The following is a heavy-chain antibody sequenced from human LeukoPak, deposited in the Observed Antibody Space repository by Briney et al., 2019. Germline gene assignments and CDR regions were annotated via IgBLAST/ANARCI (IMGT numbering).Heavy chain of an antibody. CDR3: ARAADSYYYDNSGYTPFDY. V-gene: IGHV1-8*03. Sequence: ASVKVSCKASGYTFTSYDINWVRQATGQGLEWMGWMNPNSGNTGYAQKFQGRVTITRNTSISTAYMELSSLRSEDTAVYYCARAADSYYYDNSGYTPFDYWGQGTRVTVSS. J-gene: IGHJ4*02. D-gene: IGHD3-22*01. CDR1: GYTFTSYD. CDR2: MNPNSGNT.